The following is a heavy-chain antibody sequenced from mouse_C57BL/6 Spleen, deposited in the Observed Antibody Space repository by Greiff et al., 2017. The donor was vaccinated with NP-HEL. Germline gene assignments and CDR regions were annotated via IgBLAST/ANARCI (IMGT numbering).Heavy chain of an antibody. Sequence: EVKVVESGGGLVKPGGSLKLSCAASGFTFSSYAMSWVRQTPEKRLEWVATISDGGSYTYYPDNVKGRFTISRDNAKNNLYLQMSHLKSEDTAMYYCARGGLITTVVATRDYAMDYWGQGTSVTVSS. J-gene: IGHJ4*01. CDR1: GFTFSSYA. D-gene: IGHD1-1*01. CDR2: ISDGGSYT. CDR3: ARGGLITTVVATRDYAMDY. V-gene: IGHV5-4*03.